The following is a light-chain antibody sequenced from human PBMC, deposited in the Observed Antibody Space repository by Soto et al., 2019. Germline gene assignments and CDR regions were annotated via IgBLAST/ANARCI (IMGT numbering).Light chain of an antibody. V-gene: IGKV3-20*01. CDR3: QQYGSSPGT. CDR1: QSVSSSY. J-gene: IGKJ1*01. CDR2: GAS. Sequence: EIVLTQSPGTLSLSPGDRATLSCRASQSVSSSYLAWYQQKPGQAPRLLIYGASSRATGIPDRFSGSGSGTDFTLTISRLEPEDFAVYYCQQYGSSPGTFGQGTKVEIQ.